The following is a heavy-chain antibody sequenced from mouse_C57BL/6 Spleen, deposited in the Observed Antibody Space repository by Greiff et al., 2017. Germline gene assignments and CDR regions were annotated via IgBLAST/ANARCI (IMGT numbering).Heavy chain of an antibody. CDR2: ISDGGSYT. V-gene: IGHV5-4*03. CDR3: ARALYYYGYFDY. J-gene: IGHJ2*01. Sequence: EVMLVESGGGLVKPGGSLTLSCAASGFTFSSYAMSWVRQTPEKRLERVATISDGGSYTYYPDNVKGRFTISRDNAKNNLYLQMSHLKSEDTAMYYCARALYYYGYFDYWGQGTTLTVSS. CDR1: GFTFSSYA. D-gene: IGHD1-1*01.